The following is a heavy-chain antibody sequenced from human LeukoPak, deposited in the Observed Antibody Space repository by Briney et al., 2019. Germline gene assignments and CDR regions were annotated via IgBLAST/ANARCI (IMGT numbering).Heavy chain of an antibody. Sequence: GESLKISGEASGYSFISYWIGWVRQMPGKGLEWMGIINPGDSDTRYSPSFQGQITISADKSISTIYLRWSSLKASDAAMYYCARAGGQWVPVYWGQGTLVTVSS. J-gene: IGHJ4*02. V-gene: IGHV5-51*01. CDR1: GYSFISYW. CDR3: ARAGGQWVPVY. CDR2: INPGDSDT. D-gene: IGHD6-19*01.